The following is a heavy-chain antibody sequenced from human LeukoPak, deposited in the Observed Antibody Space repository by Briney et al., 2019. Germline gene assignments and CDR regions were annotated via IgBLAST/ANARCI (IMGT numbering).Heavy chain of an antibody. CDR2: INHSGST. V-gene: IGHV4-39*07. Sequence: SETLSLTCTVSGGSISSSSYYWSWIRQPPGKGLEWIGEINHSGSTNYNPSLKSRVTISVDTSKNQFSLKLSSVTAADTAVYYCARGTERKNSNNWFDPWGQGTLVTVSS. CDR1: GGSISSSSYY. D-gene: IGHD2-2*01. J-gene: IGHJ5*02. CDR3: ARGTERKNSNNWFDP.